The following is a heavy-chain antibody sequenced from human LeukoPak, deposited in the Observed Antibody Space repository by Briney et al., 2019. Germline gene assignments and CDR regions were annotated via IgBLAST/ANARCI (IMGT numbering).Heavy chain of an antibody. CDR2: ILGSGGGT. Sequence: PGGALRLSFAPSGFTFSTYFRTWVPQAPGRGGEWVSAILGSGGGTYYTDSVKGRFTISRDNSKNTLYLQMNSLRAEDTAVYYCATTPGAYYYYHMDVWGQGTTVTVSS. V-gene: IGHV3-23*01. CDR3: ATTPGAYYYYHMDV. CDR1: GFTFSTYF. J-gene: IGHJ6*02. D-gene: IGHD3-10*01.